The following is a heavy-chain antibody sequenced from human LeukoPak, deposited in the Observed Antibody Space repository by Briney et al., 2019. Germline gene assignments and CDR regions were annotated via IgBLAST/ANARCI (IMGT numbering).Heavy chain of an antibody. Sequence: PSETLSLTCTVSGVSISSGGYYWSWIRQHPGKGLEWIGYIYYSGSTYYNPSLKSRVTISVDTSKNQFSLKLSSVTAADTAVYYCARSTVTSTMIVAGWGQGTLVTVSS. J-gene: IGHJ4*02. CDR3: ARSTVTSTMIVAG. V-gene: IGHV4-31*03. CDR1: GVSISSGGYY. D-gene: IGHD3-22*01. CDR2: IYYSGST.